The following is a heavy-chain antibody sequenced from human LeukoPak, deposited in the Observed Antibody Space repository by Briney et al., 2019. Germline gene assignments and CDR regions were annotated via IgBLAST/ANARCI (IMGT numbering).Heavy chain of an antibody. J-gene: IGHJ6*04. D-gene: IGHD3-10*02. CDR2: ISSSGSSM. CDR3: AELGITMIGGV. V-gene: IGHV3-21*01. CDR1: GFTFSTSS. Sequence: GGSLRLSCAASGFTFSTSSMNWVRQPPGKGLEWVSSISSSGSSMFYADSVKGRFTISRDNAKNSLYLQMNSLRAEDTAVYYCAELGITMIGGVWGKGTTVTISS.